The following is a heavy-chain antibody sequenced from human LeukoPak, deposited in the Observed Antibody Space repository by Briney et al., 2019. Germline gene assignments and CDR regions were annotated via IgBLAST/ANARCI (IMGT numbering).Heavy chain of an antibody. CDR1: GFTFSSYG. Sequence: GGSLRLSCAASGFTFSSYGMSWVRQAPGKGLEWVSAISGSGGSTYYADSVKGRFTISRDNSKNTLYLQMNSLRAEDTAVYYCAKGLTYDYVFDGFDYWGQGTLVTVSS. V-gene: IGHV3-23*01. D-gene: IGHD3-16*01. CDR3: AKGLTYDYVFDGFDY. J-gene: IGHJ4*02. CDR2: ISGSGGST.